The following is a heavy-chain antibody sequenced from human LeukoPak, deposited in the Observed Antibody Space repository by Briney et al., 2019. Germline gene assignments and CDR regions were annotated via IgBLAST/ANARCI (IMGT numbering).Heavy chain of an antibody. V-gene: IGHV3-23*01. CDR2: ISGSGGST. J-gene: IGHJ4*02. CDR1: GFTFSSYA. D-gene: IGHD3-16*02. Sequence: PGGSLRLSCAASGFTFSSYAMSWVRQAPGKGLEWVSAISGSGGSTYYADSVKGRFTISRDNSKNTLYLQMNSLRAEDTAVYYCAKDRAPDYVWGSYRFFDYWGQGTLVTVSS. CDR3: AKDRAPDYVWGSYRFFDY.